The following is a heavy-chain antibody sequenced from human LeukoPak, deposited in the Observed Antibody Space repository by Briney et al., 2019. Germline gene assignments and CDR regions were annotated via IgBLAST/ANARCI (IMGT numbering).Heavy chain of an antibody. Sequence: PGRSLRLSCTASGFTFGDYAMSWVRQAPGKGLEWVGFIRSKAYGGTTEYAASVKGRFTISRDDSKSIACLQMNSLKTEDTAVYYCTRGLEGAVAGRGNYWGQGTLVTVSS. CDR3: TRGLEGAVAGRGNY. V-gene: IGHV3-49*04. CDR1: GFTFGDYA. J-gene: IGHJ4*02. D-gene: IGHD6-19*01. CDR2: IRSKAYGGTT.